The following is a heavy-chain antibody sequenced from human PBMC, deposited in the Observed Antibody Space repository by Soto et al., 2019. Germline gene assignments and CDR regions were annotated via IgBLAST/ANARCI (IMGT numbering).Heavy chain of an antibody. CDR2: IYYSGST. CDR3: ARENGYSAFDI. Sequence: PSETLSLTCTVSGASISSYYWSWIRQPPGKGLEWIGHIYYSGSTNYNPSLKSRVTISVDTSKNQLSLKVGSVTAADTAVYYCARENGYSAFDIWGQGTIVTVS. D-gene: IGHD3-22*01. CDR1: GASISSYY. J-gene: IGHJ3*02. V-gene: IGHV4-59*01.